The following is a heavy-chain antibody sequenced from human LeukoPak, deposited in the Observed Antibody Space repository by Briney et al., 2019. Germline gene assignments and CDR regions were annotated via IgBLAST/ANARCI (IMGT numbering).Heavy chain of an antibody. CDR1: GYTFTNYF. CDR3: ARDGSGWQFDF. D-gene: IGHD6-19*01. CDR2: IYPSGGGT. V-gene: IGHV1-46*01. Sequence: ASVKVSYKASGYTFTNYFMHWVRQAPGQGLEWMGIIYPSGGGTRYAQKFQGRVTMTRDTSTTTVYMELSSLRSEDTAVYYCARDGSGWQFDFWGQGTLVTVSS. J-gene: IGHJ4*02.